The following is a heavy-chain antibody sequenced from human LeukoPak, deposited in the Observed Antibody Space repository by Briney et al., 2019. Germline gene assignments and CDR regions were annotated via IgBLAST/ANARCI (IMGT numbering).Heavy chain of an antibody. Sequence: GGSLRLSCAASGFTFSSYGMHWVRQAPGKGLEWVAFIRYDGSNKYYADSVKGRFTISRDNSKNTLYLQMNSLRAEDTAVYYCAKDSLEYSSSSGGLEGYWGQGTLVTVSS. D-gene: IGHD6-6*01. CDR1: GFTFSSYG. CDR3: AKDSLEYSSSSGGLEGY. V-gene: IGHV3-30*02. J-gene: IGHJ4*02. CDR2: IRYDGSNK.